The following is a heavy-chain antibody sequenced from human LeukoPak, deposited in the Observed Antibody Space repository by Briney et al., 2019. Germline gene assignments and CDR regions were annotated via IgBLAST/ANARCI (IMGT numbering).Heavy chain of an antibody. CDR1: GFTFSDYY. J-gene: IGHJ3*01. Sequence: GGSLRLSCEASGFTFSDYYMSWIRPAPGKGLEWVSYISSSGNTIYYADSVKGRFTISRDNAKNSLYLQMNSLRAEDTAVYYCARGNIAATDAFDFWGQGTMVTVSS. CDR2: ISSSGNTI. CDR3: ARGNIAATDAFDF. V-gene: IGHV3-11*01. D-gene: IGHD6-13*01.